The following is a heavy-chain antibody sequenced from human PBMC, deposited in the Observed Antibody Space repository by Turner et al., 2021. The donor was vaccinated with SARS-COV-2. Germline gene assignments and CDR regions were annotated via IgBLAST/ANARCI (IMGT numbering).Heavy chain of an antibody. CDR2: ISGSGGTT. CDR3: AKDQTVATLDYYYSMDV. CDR1: GFTFGSYA. V-gene: IGHV3-23*01. J-gene: IGHJ6*02. Sequence: EVQLLESGGGLVQPGGSLRLSCVASGFTFGSYAMSWVRQAPGKGLGWVSAISGSGGTTYYADSVKGQFTISRDNSKNTLYLQMNSLRAEDTALYYCAKDQTVATLDYYYSMDVWGQGTTVTVSS. D-gene: IGHD4-17*01.